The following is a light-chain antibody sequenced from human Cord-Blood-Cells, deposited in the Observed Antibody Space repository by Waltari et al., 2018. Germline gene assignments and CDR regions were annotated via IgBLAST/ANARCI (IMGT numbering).Light chain of an antibody. V-gene: IGLV2-8*01. J-gene: IGLJ2*01. CDR2: EVS. Sequence: QSALTQPPSASGSPGQSVTISCTGTSSDVGGYNYVSWYQQHPGKAPKLMIDEVSKRPSGVPVRFSGSKSGNTASLTVSGLQAEDEADYYCSSYAGSNNVVFGGGTKLTVL. CDR1: SSDVGGYNY. CDR3: SSYAGSNNVV.